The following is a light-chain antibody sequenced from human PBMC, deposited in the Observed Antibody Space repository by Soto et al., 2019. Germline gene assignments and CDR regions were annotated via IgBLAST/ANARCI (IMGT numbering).Light chain of an antibody. CDR3: AAWDDSLNGYV. CDR2: SND. CDR1: SSNIGSNT. V-gene: IGLV1-44*01. Sequence: QTVVIQPPSASGTPGQRVTISCSGSSSNIGSNTVNWYQQLPGTAPKLLIYSNDQRPSGVPDRFSGSKSDTSASLAISGLQSGDEADYYCAAWDDSLNGYVFGTGTKLTVL. J-gene: IGLJ1*01.